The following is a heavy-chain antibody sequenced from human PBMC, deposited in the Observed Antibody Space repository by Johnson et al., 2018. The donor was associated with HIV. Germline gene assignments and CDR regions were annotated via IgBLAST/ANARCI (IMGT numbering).Heavy chain of an antibody. J-gene: IGHJ3*01. D-gene: IGHD1-26*01. V-gene: IGHV3-30*04. CDR1: GFTFSTYA. CDR3: AREGVSGSYYDAFDL. CDR2: ISSDESNK. Sequence: QVQLVESGGGVVQPGRSLRLSCAASGFTFSTYAMHWVRQAPGKGLEWVAVISSDESNKYYADSVKGRFTISRDNSKNTLFLQMDSLRADDTAVYYCAREGVSGSYYDAFDLWGKGTMVTVSS.